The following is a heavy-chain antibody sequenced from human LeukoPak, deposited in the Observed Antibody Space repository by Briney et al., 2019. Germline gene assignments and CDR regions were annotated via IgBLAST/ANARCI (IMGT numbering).Heavy chain of an antibody. V-gene: IGHV1-2*06. CDR2: INPNSGGT. CDR1: AYTFTGYY. D-gene: IGHD3-16*01. CDR3: PRAPIGLGVLGWFDP. J-gene: IGHJ5*02. Sequence: ASVKVSCKASAYTFTGYYMHWVRQAPGQGLEWMGRINPNSGGTNYAQKFQGRVTMTRDTSISTAYMELSRLRSDDTAVYYCPRAPIGLGVLGWFDPWGQGTLVTVSS.